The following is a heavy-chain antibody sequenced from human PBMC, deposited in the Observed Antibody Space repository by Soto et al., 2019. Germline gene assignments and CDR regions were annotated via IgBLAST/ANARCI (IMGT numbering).Heavy chain of an antibody. CDR1: GGSISSGGYY. Sequence: SETLSLTCTVSGGSISSGGYYWSWIRQHPGKGLEWIGYIYYSGSTYYNPSLKSRVTISVDTSKNQFSLKLSSVTAADTAVYYCARDKVGHGIDVWGQGTTVTVSS. J-gene: IGHJ6*02. CDR2: IYYSGST. CDR3: ARDKVGHGIDV. D-gene: IGHD1-26*01. V-gene: IGHV4-31*03.